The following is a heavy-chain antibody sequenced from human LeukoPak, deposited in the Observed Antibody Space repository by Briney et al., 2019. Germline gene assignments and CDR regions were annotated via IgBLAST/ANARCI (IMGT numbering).Heavy chain of an antibody. J-gene: IGHJ4*02. D-gene: IGHD1-26*01. CDR3: ARDWDEYFDY. CDR2: INQDGNVQ. CDR1: GFPFSSYW. Sequence: GGSLRLSCAASGFPFSSYWMMWVRQAPGKGLEWVANINQDGNVQYYVDSVKGRFTTSRDNAKNSLYLQMNSLRAEDTAVYYCARDWDEYFDYWGQGTLVTVSS. V-gene: IGHV3-7*01.